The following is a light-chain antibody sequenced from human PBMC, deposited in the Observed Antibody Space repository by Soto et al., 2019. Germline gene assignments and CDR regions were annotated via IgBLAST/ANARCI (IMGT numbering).Light chain of an antibody. CDR2: STN. CDR1: SGSVSTSYY. J-gene: IGLJ2*01. V-gene: IGLV8-61*01. Sequence: QTVVTQEPSFSVSPGGTVTLTCGLNSGSVSTSYYPSWYQQTPGQAPRTLIYSTNTRSSGFPDRFSGSILGNKAALTFTGAQADDEADYYCVLYLGNGVVAFGGGTKLTVL. CDR3: VLYLGNGVVA.